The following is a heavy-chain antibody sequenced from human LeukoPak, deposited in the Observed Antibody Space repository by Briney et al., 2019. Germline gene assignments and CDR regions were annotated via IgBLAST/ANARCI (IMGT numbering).Heavy chain of an antibody. CDR3: ARGVGYYGSGSKRFDY. CDR1: GGSFSGYY. D-gene: IGHD3-10*01. V-gene: IGHV4-34*01. Sequence: SETLSLTCAVYGGSFSGYYWSWIRQPPGKGLEWIGEINHSGSTNYNPPLKSRVTISVDTSKNQFSLKLSSVTAADTAVYYCARGVGYYGSGSKRFDYWGQGTLVTVSS. J-gene: IGHJ4*02. CDR2: INHSGST.